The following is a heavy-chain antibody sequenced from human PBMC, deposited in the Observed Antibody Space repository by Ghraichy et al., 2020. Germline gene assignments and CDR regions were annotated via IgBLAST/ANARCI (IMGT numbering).Heavy chain of an antibody. D-gene: IGHD3-22*01. CDR3: ARTAVAGFYYDSSGYYNTWGGFDY. CDR1: GFSLSTSGVG. CDR2: IYWDDDK. J-gene: IGHJ4*02. V-gene: IGHV2-5*02. Sequence: SGPTLVKPTQTLTLTCTFSGFSLSTSGVGVGWIRQPPGKALEWLALIYWDDDKRYSPSLKSRLTITKDTSKNQVVLTMTNMDPVDTATYYCARTAVAGFYYDSSGYYNTWGGFDYWGQGTLVTVSS.